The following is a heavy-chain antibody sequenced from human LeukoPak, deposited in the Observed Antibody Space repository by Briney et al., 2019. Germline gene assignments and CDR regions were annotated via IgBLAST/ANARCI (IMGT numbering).Heavy chain of an antibody. D-gene: IGHD2-15*01. Sequence: PSETLSLTCTVSGGSISSYYWSWIRQPPGKGLEWIGYTYYSGSTNYNPSLKSRVTISVDTPKNQFSLKLSSVTAADTAVYYCARRDRDGTDFDYWGQGTLVTVSS. J-gene: IGHJ4*02. CDR3: ARRDRDGTDFDY. V-gene: IGHV4-59*01. CDR1: GGSISSYY. CDR2: TYYSGST.